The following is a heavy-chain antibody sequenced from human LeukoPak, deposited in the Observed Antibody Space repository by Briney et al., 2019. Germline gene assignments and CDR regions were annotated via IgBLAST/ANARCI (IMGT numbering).Heavy chain of an antibody. J-gene: IGHJ3*02. Sequence: ASVKVSCKASGYTFTSYAMHWVRQAPGQRLEWMGWINAGNGNTKYSQKFQGRVTITRDTSASTAYMELSSLRSEDTAVYYCARPSGSYPNDAFDIWGQGTMVTASS. V-gene: IGHV1-3*01. CDR3: ARPSGSYPNDAFDI. CDR2: INAGNGNT. D-gene: IGHD1-26*01. CDR1: GYTFTSYA.